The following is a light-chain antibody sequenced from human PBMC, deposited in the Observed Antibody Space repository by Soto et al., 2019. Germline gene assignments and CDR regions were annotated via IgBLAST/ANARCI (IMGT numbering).Light chain of an antibody. CDR1: ESIRNN. CDR2: AAS. V-gene: IGKV1-39*01. CDR3: QQTYRTPRGA. J-gene: IGKJ1*01. Sequence: DIQLTQSPSSLSASVGDRVTITCRASESIRNNLNWYQQKPGKAPKLLIYAASTLQSGVPSRFSGGGSGTEFTLTIGSLQPEEFTTYYCQQTYRTPRGASGQGTKV.